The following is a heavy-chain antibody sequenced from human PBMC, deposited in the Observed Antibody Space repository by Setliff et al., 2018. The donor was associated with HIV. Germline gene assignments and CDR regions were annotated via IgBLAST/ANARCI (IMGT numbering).Heavy chain of an antibody. V-gene: IGHV1-2*06. D-gene: IGHD1-26*01. CDR2: INPNSGGT. Sequence: EASVKVSCKASGYTFTSYYMHWVRRAPGQGLEWMGRINPNSGGTNYARKLQGRVTMTRDTSITTAYMELSRLRSDDTAVYYCARGTRVGANDAFDIWGQGTMVTVSS. CDR3: ARGTRVGANDAFDI. J-gene: IGHJ3*02. CDR1: GYTFTSYY.